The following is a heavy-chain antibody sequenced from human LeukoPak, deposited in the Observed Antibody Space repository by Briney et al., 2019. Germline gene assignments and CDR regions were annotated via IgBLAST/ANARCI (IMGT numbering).Heavy chain of an antibody. V-gene: IGHV3-21*01. D-gene: IGHD2-15*01. CDR3: ARSESGGSMDDAFDI. CDR1: GFTFSSYS. J-gene: IGHJ3*02. CDR2: ISSSSNYI. Sequence: GGSLRLSCAASGFTFSSYSMNWVRQAPGKGLEWVSSISSSSNYIYYADSVKGRFTISRDNAKNSLYLQMNSLRAEDTAVYYCARSESGGSMDDAFDIWGQGTMVTVSS.